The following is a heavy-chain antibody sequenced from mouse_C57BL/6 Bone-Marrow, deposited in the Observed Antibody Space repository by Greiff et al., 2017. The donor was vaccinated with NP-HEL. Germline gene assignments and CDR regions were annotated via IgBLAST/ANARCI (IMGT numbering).Heavy chain of an antibody. D-gene: IGHD1-1*01. Sequence: VQLKESGAELVKPGASVKLSCTASGFNIKDYYMHWVKPRTEQGLEWIGRIDPEDGETKYAPKFQGKATITADTSSNTAYLQLSSLTSEDTAVYYCAYYYGSSPYAMDYWGQGTSVTVSS. V-gene: IGHV14-2*01. CDR1: GFNIKDYY. CDR3: AYYYGSSPYAMDY. CDR2: IDPEDGET. J-gene: IGHJ4*01.